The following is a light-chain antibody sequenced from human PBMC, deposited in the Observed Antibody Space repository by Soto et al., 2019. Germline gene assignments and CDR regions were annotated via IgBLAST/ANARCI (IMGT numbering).Light chain of an antibody. CDR2: EGS. CDR1: SSDVGSYNL. CDR3: CSYAGSSPFV. V-gene: IGLV2-23*01. Sequence: QSALTQPASVSGSPGQSITISCPGTSSDVGSYNLVSWYQQHPGKAPKLMIYEGSKRPSGVSNRFSGCKSGNTASLTISGLQAEDEADYYCCSYAGSSPFVFGTGTKLTVL. J-gene: IGLJ1*01.